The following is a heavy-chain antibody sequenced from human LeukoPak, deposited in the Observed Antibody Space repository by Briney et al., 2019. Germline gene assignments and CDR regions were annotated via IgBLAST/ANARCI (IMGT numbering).Heavy chain of an antibody. CDR2: IYYSGST. V-gene: IGHV4-31*03. J-gene: IGHJ5*02. D-gene: IGHD5-24*01. Sequence: TLSLTCTVSGGSISSGGYYWSWIRQHPGKGLEWIGYIYYSGSTYYNPSLKSRVTISVDTSKNQFSLKLSSVTAADTAVYYCAREGYSNNWFDHWGQGTLVTVSS. CDR1: GGSISSGGYY. CDR3: AREGYSNNWFDH.